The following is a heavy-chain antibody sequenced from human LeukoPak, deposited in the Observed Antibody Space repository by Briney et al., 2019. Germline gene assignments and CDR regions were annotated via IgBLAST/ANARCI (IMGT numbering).Heavy chain of an antibody. CDR3: GEVQSGNKFDY. J-gene: IGHJ4*02. CDR2: ISARGDNT. CDR1: GFTFSNYA. D-gene: IGHD1-1*01. Sequence: GGSLRLSCAASGFTFSNYAMSWVRQAPGKGLEWVSAISARGDNTYYADSVKGRFTISRDNSKNTLYLHMNILRAEDTAVYYCGEVQSGNKFDYWGRGTQVTVSS. V-gene: IGHV3-23*01.